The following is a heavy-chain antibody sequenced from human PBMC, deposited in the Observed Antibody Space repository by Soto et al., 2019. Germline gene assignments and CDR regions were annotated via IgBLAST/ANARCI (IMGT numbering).Heavy chain of an antibody. CDR2: IYYGGGV. J-gene: IGHJ4*02. CDR1: RGSISSGGYY. CDR3: GKTRTACSCPFDS. Sequence: TLSLTCTVSRGSISSGGYYWSWVRQQPGMGLEWFGYIYYGGGVFYNPSLRRRVTMSVDTSKNHFSRTLSSVTAADTAVYYCGKTRTACSCPFDSWGQGGQVTVSS. V-gene: IGHV4-31*03. D-gene: IGHD2-15*01.